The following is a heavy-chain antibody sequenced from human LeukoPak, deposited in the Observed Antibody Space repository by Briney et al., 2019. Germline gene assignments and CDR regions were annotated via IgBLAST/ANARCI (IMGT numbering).Heavy chain of an antibody. V-gene: IGHV4-59*01. J-gene: IGHJ3*01. CDR1: GDSIRSSY. D-gene: IGHD3-16*01. Sequence: SETLSLTCTVSGDSIRSSYWIWIRQPPGKGLEWIGYISYSGATNYNPSLKGRVTSSIDTSKNQFSLNLNSVTAADTAVYYCARRGNDAFDFWGQGTVVTVSS. CDR3: ARRGNDAFDF. CDR2: ISYSGAT.